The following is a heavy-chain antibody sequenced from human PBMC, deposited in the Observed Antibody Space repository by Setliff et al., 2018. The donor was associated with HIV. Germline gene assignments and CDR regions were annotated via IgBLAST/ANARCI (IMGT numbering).Heavy chain of an antibody. Sequence: PSETLSLTCTVSGGSISSGSYYWTWIRQPAGKGLEWIGHIYTTGSTNYNPSLKSRVTISVDTSKNQLSLKLNSVTAADTAVYYCARDGYYNSWSGYGYYYYYMDVWGKGTTVTVSS. D-gene: IGHD3-3*01. CDR1: GGSISSGSYY. CDR2: IYTTGST. V-gene: IGHV4-61*09. J-gene: IGHJ6*03. CDR3: ARDGYYNSWSGYGYYYYYMDV.